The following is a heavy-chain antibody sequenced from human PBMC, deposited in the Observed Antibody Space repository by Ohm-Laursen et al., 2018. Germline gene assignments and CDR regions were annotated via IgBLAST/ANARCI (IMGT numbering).Heavy chain of an antibody. CDR3: VRALRDTVGTHDY. J-gene: IGHJ4*02. D-gene: IGHD6-13*01. Sequence: SLRLSCAASGFTFSDYYMSWIRQAPGKGLVWVSRIKSDGSITTYADSVKGRFTISRDNAKNTLYLQMNSLRAEDTAVYYCVRALRDTVGTHDYWGQGTLVTVSS. CDR1: GFTFSDYY. CDR2: IKSDGSIT. V-gene: IGHV3-74*01.